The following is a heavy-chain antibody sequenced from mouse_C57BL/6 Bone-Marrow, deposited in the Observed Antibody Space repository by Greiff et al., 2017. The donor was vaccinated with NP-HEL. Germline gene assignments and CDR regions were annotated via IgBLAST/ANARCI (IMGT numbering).Heavy chain of an antibody. Sequence: VHLVESGPGLVQPSQSLSITCTVSGFSLTSYGVHWVRQSPGKGLEWLGVIWRGGSTDYNAAFMSRLSITKDNSKSQVFFKMNSLQADDTAIYYCAKIERKAYQAWFAYWGQGTLVTVSA. V-gene: IGHV2-5*01. CDR3: AKIERKAYQAWFAY. CDR2: IWRGGST. J-gene: IGHJ3*01. D-gene: IGHD3-2*02. CDR1: GFSLTSYG.